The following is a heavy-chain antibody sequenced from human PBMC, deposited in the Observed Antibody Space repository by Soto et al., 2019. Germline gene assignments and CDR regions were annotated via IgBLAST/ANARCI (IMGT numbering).Heavy chain of an antibody. CDR2: INSDGSST. D-gene: IGHD3-16*02. Sequence: EVQLVESRGGLVQPGGSLRLSCAASGFTFRSYWMHWVRQAPGKGLVWVSRINSDGSSTSYGDSVKGRFTISRDNSKNTRYLQMNSLRAEDTAVYYCARGHRAYYYYGMDVWGQGTTVTVSS. J-gene: IGHJ6*02. CDR3: ARGHRAYYYYGMDV. V-gene: IGHV3-74*01. CDR1: GFTFRSYW.